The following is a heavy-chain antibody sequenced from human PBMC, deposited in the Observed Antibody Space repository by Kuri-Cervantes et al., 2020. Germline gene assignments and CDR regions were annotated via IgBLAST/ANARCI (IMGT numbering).Heavy chain of an antibody. J-gene: IGHJ4*02. D-gene: IGHD1-1*01. V-gene: IGHV4-59*08. CDR3: ARQVWGTLADY. CDR1: GGSISSYY. Sequence: SETLSLTCTVSGGSISSYYWSWIRQPPGKGLEWIGYIYYSGSTNYNPSLKSRVTISVDTSKNQFSLKLSSVTAADTAVYYCARQVWGTLADYWGQGTLVTVSS. CDR2: IYYSGST.